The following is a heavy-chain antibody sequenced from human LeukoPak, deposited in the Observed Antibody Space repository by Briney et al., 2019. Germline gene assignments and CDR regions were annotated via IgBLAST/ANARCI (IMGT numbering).Heavy chain of an antibody. CDR3: AREGNWDPWYFDY. V-gene: IGHV3-7*01. J-gene: IGHJ4*02. CDR2: IKQDGSEK. D-gene: IGHD1-1*01. Sequence: GGSLRLSCAASGFTFSSYLMRWVRQAPGKGLEWVANIKQDGSEKYYVDSVKGRFTISRDNAKNSLYLQMNSLRAEDTAVYYCAREGNWDPWYFDYWGQGTLVTVSS. CDR1: GFTFSSYL.